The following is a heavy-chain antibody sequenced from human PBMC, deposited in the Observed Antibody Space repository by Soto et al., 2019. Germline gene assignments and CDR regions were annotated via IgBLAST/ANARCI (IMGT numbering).Heavy chain of an antibody. J-gene: IGHJ6*02. CDR1: GLTFSSYA. CDR3: AKTRGSRSAWNGFYGVDV. Sequence: VQLLESGGGLVQPGGSLRLSCAASGLTFSSYAMTWVSQAPGKWLEWVSAISGGGDTTYYTDSVKGRFTLSRDNSKNKLYLGMNSLRAEGTAVYDCAKTRGSRSAWNGFYGVDVWGQGTTVTVSS. V-gene: IGHV3-23*01. CDR2: ISGGGDTT. D-gene: IGHD3-3*01.